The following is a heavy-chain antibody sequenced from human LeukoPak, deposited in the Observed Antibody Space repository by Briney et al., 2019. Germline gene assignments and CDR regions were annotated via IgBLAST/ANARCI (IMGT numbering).Heavy chain of an antibody. CDR3: ARDPPGLLQP. V-gene: IGHV4-31*03. D-gene: IGHD2-15*01. J-gene: IGHJ5*02. CDR2: IYYSGST. Sequence: PSETLSLTCTVSGGSISRGGYYWSWIRQPPGKGLEWIGYIYYSGSTYYNPSLKSRVTISVDTSKNQFSLKLSSVTAADTAVYYCARDPPGLLQPWGQGTLVTVSS. CDR1: GGSISRGGYY.